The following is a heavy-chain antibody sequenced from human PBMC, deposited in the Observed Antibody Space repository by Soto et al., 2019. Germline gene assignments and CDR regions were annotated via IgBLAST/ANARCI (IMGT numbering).Heavy chain of an antibody. J-gene: IGHJ4*02. Sequence: QVKLVESRGDVVKPGGSLRLSCTGSGFTFSDYLISWIRQTPGKGMEWVAYISTRSTFAIYADSVKGRFTISRDDAKNSVYLQMNSLRDEDTAVYYCGREGIMLRGVTTEDVWGQGTLVTVSS. CDR3: GREGIMLRGVTTEDV. CDR1: GFTFSDYL. D-gene: IGHD3-10*01. CDR2: ISTRSTFA. V-gene: IGHV3-11*05.